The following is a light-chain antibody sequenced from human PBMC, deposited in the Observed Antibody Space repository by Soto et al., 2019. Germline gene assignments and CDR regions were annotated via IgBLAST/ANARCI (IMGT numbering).Light chain of an antibody. CDR3: HQYGRPPLT. CDR1: ESISSTS. J-gene: IGKJ4*01. V-gene: IGKV3-20*01. Sequence: EIVLTQSPGTLSLSPGESATLSCRASESISSTSLAWYQQKPGQAPRLLIYGTSSRATDIPGKLTGSGSGTDFTLTIRRLEPEDFAVYYCHQYGRPPLTFGGGTKE. CDR2: GTS.